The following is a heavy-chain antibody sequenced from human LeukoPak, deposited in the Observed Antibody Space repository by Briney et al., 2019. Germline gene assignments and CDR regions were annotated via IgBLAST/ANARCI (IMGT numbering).Heavy chain of an antibody. D-gene: IGHD5-18*01. CDR2: ISAYNGNT. V-gene: IGHV1-18*01. CDR3: ARVEPPYGYGYYYGMDV. Sequence: GASVKVSCKASGYTFTSYGISWVRQAPGQGLEWMGWISAYNGNTNYAQKLQGRVTMTTDTSTSTAYMELRSLRSDDTAVYYCARVEPPYGYGYYYGMDVWGQGTTVTVSS. J-gene: IGHJ6*02. CDR1: GYTFTSYG.